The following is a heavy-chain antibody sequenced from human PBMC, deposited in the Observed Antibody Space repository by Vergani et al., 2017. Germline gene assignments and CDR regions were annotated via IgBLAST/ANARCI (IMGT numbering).Heavy chain of an antibody. V-gene: IGHV3-64*01. CDR2: ISSNGGST. D-gene: IGHD2-2*01. Sequence: EVQLVESGGGLVQPGGSLRLSCAASGFTFSSYAMHWVRQAPGKGLAYVSAISSNGGSTYYANSVKGRFTISRDNSKNTLYLQMGSLRAEDMAVYYCARAWGRGVVVPAASHWGQGTLVTVSS. CDR1: GFTFSSYA. CDR3: ARAWGRGVVVPAASH. J-gene: IGHJ4*02.